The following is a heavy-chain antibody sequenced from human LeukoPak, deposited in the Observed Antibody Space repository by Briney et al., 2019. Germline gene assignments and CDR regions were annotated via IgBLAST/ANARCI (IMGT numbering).Heavy chain of an antibody. Sequence: TGGSLRLSCAASGFTVSSSYMSWVRQAPAKGLEWVSVIYSGGSTYYADSVKGRFTTSRDNSKNTLYLQMNSLRAEDTAVYYCAREGPSISSGWPGLFDYWGQGTLVTVSS. V-gene: IGHV3-66*01. D-gene: IGHD6-19*01. J-gene: IGHJ4*02. CDR1: GFTVSSSY. CDR2: IYSGGST. CDR3: AREGPSISSGWPGLFDY.